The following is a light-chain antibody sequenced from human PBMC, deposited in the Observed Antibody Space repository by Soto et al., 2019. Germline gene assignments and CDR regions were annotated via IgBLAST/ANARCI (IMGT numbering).Light chain of an antibody. Sequence: EVVLTQSPATLSVSPGERAALSCRASQSVSSNLAWYQQKPGQAPRLLIYGASTRATGIPARFSGSGSGTEFTLTISSLQSEDFAVYYCQQYNNWPPITFGQGTRRRL. V-gene: IGKV3-15*01. CDR2: GAS. J-gene: IGKJ5*01. CDR1: QSVSSN. CDR3: QQYNNWPPIT.